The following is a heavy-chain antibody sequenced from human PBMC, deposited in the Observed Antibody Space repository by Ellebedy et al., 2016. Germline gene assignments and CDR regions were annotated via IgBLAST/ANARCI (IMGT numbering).Heavy chain of an antibody. CDR3: ATGYGVGSYWYFDL. V-gene: IGHV1-3*01. Sequence: ASVKVSXXASGYTFTSYAMHWVRQAPGQRLEWMGWINAGNGNTNYTQKFQGRVTMTTDISTSTTYMELSSLRSEDTAVYYCATGYGVGSYWYFDLWGRGTLDTVSS. J-gene: IGHJ2*01. CDR1: GYTFTSYA. D-gene: IGHD4-17*01. CDR2: INAGNGNT.